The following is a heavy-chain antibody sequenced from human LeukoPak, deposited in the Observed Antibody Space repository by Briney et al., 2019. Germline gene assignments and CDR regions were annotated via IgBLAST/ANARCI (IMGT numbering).Heavy chain of an antibody. Sequence: GGSLRLSCAASGFTFSSYAMSWVRQAPGKGLEWVSAISGSGGSTYYADSVKGRFTISRDNSKNTLYLQMNSLRAEDTAVYYCTTYYYDSSGYYYKDYWGQGALVTVSS. D-gene: IGHD3-22*01. J-gene: IGHJ4*02. CDR2: ISGSGGST. CDR1: GFTFSSYA. V-gene: IGHV3-23*01. CDR3: TTYYYDSSGYYYKDY.